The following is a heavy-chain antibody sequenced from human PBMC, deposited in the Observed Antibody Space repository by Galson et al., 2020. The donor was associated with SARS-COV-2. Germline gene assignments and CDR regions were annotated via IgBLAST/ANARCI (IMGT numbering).Heavy chain of an antibody. CDR3: ARGDLTRIFMIAVVTGAFDI. CDR2: LYYSGTT. Sequence: ETSETLSLTCTVSGGSISSGDYYWSWIRQPPGKGLEWIGYLYYSGTTYYNPSLQSRVTISVDTSKNQFSLKLSSVTAADTAVYYCARGDLTRIFMIAVVTGAFDIWGQGTKVTVSS. J-gene: IGHJ3*02. V-gene: IGHV4-30-4*01. D-gene: IGHD3-22*01. CDR1: GGSISSGDYY.